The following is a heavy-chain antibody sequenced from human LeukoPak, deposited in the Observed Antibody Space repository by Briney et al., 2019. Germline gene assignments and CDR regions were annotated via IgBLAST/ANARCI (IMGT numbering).Heavy chain of an antibody. CDR3: AKDSYGSGSYREGDYYYYGMDV. Sequence: GRSLRLSCAASGFTFSSYAMHWVRQAPGKGLEWVAVISYDGSNKYYADSVKGRFTISRDNPKNTLYLQMNSLRAEDTAVYYCAKDSYGSGSYREGDYYYYGMDVWGQGTTVTVSS. J-gene: IGHJ6*02. V-gene: IGHV3-30*04. CDR1: GFTFSSYA. D-gene: IGHD3-10*01. CDR2: ISYDGSNK.